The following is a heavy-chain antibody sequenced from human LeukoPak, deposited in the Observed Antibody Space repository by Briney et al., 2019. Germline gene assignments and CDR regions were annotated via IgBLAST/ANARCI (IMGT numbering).Heavy chain of an antibody. V-gene: IGHV1-18*01. Sequence: ASVKVSCKASGYTFTSYGISWVRQAPGQGLEWMGWISAYNGNTNYAQKLQGRVTMTTDTSTSTAYMELRSLRSDDTAVYYCAREGGRYSSSSYPSDYWGRGTLVTVSS. CDR1: GYTFTSYG. CDR3: AREGGRYSSSSYPSDY. D-gene: IGHD6-6*01. J-gene: IGHJ4*02. CDR2: ISAYNGNT.